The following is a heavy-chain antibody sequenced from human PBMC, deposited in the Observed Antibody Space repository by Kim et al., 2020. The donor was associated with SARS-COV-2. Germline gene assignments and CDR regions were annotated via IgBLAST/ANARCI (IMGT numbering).Heavy chain of an antibody. J-gene: IGHJ5*02. V-gene: IGHV3-74*01. Sequence: GGSLRLSCAAPGFTVSNSWMNWVRQVPGKGLVWVAHINRDGTTTTYADSVKGRFTVSKDNARNTVYLQMNRLAAEDTAVYYCNIGASRYNWFDPWGQGTLVTVSS. D-gene: IGHD5-12*01. CDR3: NIGASRYNWFDP. CDR2: INRDGTTT. CDR1: GFTVSNSW.